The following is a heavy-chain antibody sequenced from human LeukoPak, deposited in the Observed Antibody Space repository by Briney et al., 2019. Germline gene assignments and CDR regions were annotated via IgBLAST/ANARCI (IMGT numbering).Heavy chain of an antibody. CDR3: ARIPLITMVRGYYFDY. Sequence: PSETLSLTCTVSGGSISSYYWSWIRQPPGKGLEWIGYIYYSGSTKYNPSLKSRVTISVDTSKNQFSLKLSSVTAADTAVYYCARIPLITMVRGYYFDYWGQGNLVTVSS. V-gene: IGHV4-59*01. CDR2: IYYSGST. CDR1: GGSISSYY. D-gene: IGHD3-10*01. J-gene: IGHJ4*02.